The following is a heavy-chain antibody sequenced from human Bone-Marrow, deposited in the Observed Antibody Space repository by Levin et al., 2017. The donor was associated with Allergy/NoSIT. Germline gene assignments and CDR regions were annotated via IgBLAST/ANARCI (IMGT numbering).Heavy chain of an antibody. CDR2: IDPKDSYI. V-gene: IGHV5-10-1*01. CDR3: ARSTTGSFDL. Sequence: KVSCKTSGYTFSRFWINWVRQMPGKGLEWVGRIDPKDSYINYSPSFQGHVTISVDQSISTAFLQWSSLRASDTAIFYCARSTTGSFDLWGQGTMVTVS. D-gene: IGHD1-1*01. CDR1: GYTFSRFW. J-gene: IGHJ3*01.